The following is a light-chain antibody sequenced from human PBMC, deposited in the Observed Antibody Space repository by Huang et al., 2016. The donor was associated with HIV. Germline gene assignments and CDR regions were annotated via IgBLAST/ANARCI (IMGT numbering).Light chain of an antibody. CDR2: DAS. V-gene: IGKV3-11*01. CDR1: KSVSSY. Sequence: ETVLTQFPATLSLSPGERATLSCRASKSVSSYLAWYQQKPGQAPRLRIYDASVRATGIPARFSGSGSGTDFTLTISSLEPEDFAVYYCQERSNWPPLTFGGGTKVEIK. CDR3: QERSNWPPLT. J-gene: IGKJ4*01.